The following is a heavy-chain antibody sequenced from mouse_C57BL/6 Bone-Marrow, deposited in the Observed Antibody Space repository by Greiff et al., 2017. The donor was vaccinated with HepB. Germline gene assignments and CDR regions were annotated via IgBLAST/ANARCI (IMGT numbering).Heavy chain of an antibody. CDR1: GYTFTSYG. Sequence: QVQLQQSGAELARPGASVKLSCKASGYTFTSYGISWVKQRTGQGLEWIGEIYPRSGNTYYNEKFKGKATLTADKSSSTAYMELRSLTSEDSAVYFCARWGYYGSIFWFAYWGQGTLVTVSA. J-gene: IGHJ3*01. V-gene: IGHV1-81*01. CDR2: IYPRSGNT. D-gene: IGHD1-1*01. CDR3: ARWGYYGSIFWFAY.